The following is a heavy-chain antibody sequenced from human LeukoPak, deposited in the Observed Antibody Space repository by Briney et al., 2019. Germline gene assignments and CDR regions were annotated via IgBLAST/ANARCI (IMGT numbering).Heavy chain of an antibody. CDR3: AREDSSGYYEDAFDI. D-gene: IGHD3-22*01. CDR1: GGSISSYY. Sequence: TSSETLSLTCTVSGGSISSYYWSWIRQPAGKGLEWIGRIYTSVSTNYNPSLKSRVTMSVDTSKNQFSLKLSSVTAADTAVYYCAREDSSGYYEDAFDIWGQGTMVTVSS. J-gene: IGHJ3*02. CDR2: IYTSVST. V-gene: IGHV4-4*07.